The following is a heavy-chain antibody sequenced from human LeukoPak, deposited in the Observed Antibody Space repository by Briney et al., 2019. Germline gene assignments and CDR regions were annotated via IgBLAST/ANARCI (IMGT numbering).Heavy chain of an antibody. Sequence: SETLSLTCTVSGGSINSGDYYWRWIRQPPGKGLEWIGYIFYSGNTYYNPSLKSRVTISIDTSKNQFSLRLSSVTAADTAVYYCATTARHCSDYWGQGTLVTVSS. CDR1: GGSINSGDYY. D-gene: IGHD6-6*01. CDR2: IFYSGNT. J-gene: IGHJ4*02. V-gene: IGHV4-30-4*08. CDR3: ATTARHCSDY.